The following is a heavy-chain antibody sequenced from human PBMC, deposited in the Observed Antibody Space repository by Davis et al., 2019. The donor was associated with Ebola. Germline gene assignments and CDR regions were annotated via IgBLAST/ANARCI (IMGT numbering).Heavy chain of an antibody. V-gene: IGHV2-5*02. CDR3: AHRRAVTIFGVVTDYYGMDV. Sequence: SGPTLVKPTQTLTLTCTFSGFSLSTSGVGVGWIRQPPGKALEWFALIYWDDDKRYSPSLKSRLTITKDTSKNQVVLTMTNMDPVDTATYYCAHRRAVTIFGVVTDYYGMDVWGQGTTVTVSS. J-gene: IGHJ6*02. CDR1: GFSLSTSGVG. D-gene: IGHD3-3*01. CDR2: IYWDDDK.